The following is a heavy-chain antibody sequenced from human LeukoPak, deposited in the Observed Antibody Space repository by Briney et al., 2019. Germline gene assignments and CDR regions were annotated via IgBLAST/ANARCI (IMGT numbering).Heavy chain of an antibody. CDR2: ISYDGSTK. J-gene: IGHJ4*02. CDR3: AKWNGGDSGSYPVYFDH. Sequence: PGGSLRLSCAASRFXFSGYGMHWVRQAPGKGLKWVAYISYDGSTKYYADSVKGRFTISRDNSKNTLYLQMNSLRDEDTAVYYCAKWNGGDSGSYPVYFDHWGQGTLVTVSS. V-gene: IGHV3-30*18. D-gene: IGHD3-10*01. CDR1: RFXFSGYG.